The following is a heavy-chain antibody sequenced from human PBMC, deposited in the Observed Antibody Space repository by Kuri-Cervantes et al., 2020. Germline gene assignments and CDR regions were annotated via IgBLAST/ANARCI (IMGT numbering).Heavy chain of an antibody. V-gene: IGHV1-69*13. CDR2: IIPIFGTA. CDR3: ARGVSGYDSPADYYYGMDV. Sequence: SVKVSCKASGGTFSSYAISWVRQAPGQGLEWMGGIIPIFGTANYAQKFQGRVTITADESTSTAYMELSSLRSEDTAVHYCARGVSGYDSPADYYYGMDVWGQGTTVTVSS. D-gene: IGHD5-12*01. CDR1: GGTFSSYA. J-gene: IGHJ6*02.